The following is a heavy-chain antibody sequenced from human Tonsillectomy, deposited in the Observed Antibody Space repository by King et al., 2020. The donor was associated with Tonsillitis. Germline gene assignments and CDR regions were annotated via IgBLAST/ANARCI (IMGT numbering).Heavy chain of an antibody. D-gene: IGHD3-10*01. J-gene: IGHJ6*03. CDR3: ARDGVGYYYMDV. CDR1: GFTFSSYG. CDR2: IWYDGRNK. V-gene: IGHV3-33*08. Sequence: VQLVESGGGVVQPGRSLRLSCAVSGFTFSSYGMHWVRQPPGKGLEWVAVIWYDGRNKYYADSVKGRFTISRDNSKNTLYLQMNSPRAEDTAVYYCARDGVGYYYMDVWGKGTTVTVSS.